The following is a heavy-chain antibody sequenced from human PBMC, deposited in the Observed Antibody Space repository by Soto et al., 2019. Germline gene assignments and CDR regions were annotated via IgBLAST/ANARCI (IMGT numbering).Heavy chain of an antibody. V-gene: IGHV4-30-2*01. D-gene: IGHD2-15*01. J-gene: IGHJ5*02. CDR1: GGYITSHIYY. CDR2: IYHSGST. CDR3: ARGHGYCSGGSGRPPWFDP. Sequence: PSETLSLTCTVSGGYITSHIYYWTWIRQHPGKGPEWIGYIYHSGSTYYNPSLKSRVTISVDRSKNQFSLKLSSVTAAHTAVYYCARGHGYCSGGSGRPPWFDPWGQGTLVTVSS.